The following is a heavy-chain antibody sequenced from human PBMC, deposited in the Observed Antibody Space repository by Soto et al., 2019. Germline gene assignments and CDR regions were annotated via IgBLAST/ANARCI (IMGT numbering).Heavy chain of an antibody. Sequence: QVQLVQSGAEVKKPGSSVKVSCKASGGTFSSYAISWVRQAPGQGLEWMGGIIPIFGTANYEQKFQGRVTITADESTSTAYMKLSSLRSEDTAVYYCARVRPNGSGYQRGNDAFDIWGQGTMVTVSS. V-gene: IGHV1-69*12. J-gene: IGHJ3*02. CDR3: ARVRPNGSGYQRGNDAFDI. CDR2: IIPIFGTA. CDR1: GGTFSSYA. D-gene: IGHD3-22*01.